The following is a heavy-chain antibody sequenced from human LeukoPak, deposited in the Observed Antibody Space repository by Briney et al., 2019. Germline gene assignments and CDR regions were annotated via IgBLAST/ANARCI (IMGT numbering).Heavy chain of an antibody. CDR2: IIPIFGTA. CDR3: AEGELRFSPGAFDI. D-gene: IGHD3-3*01. CDR1: GGTFSSYA. V-gene: IGHV1-69*05. Sequence: AASVKVSCKASGGTFSSYAISWVRQAPGQGLEWMGGIIPIFGTANYAQKFQGRVTITTDESTSTAYMELSSLRSEDTAVYYCAEGELRFSPGAFDIWGQGTMVTVSS. J-gene: IGHJ3*02.